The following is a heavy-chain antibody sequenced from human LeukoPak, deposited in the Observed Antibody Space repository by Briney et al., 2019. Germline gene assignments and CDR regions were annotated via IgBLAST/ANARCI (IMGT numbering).Heavy chain of an antibody. CDR2: ISYDGSNK. Sequence: GGSLRLSCAASGFTFSSYAMHWVRQAPGKGLEWVAVISYDGSNKYYAESVKGRFTISRDNSKNTLYLQMNSLRAEDTAVYYCARVGAAAEVDWGQGTLVTVSS. V-gene: IGHV3-30-3*01. CDR1: GFTFSSYA. D-gene: IGHD6-13*01. J-gene: IGHJ4*02. CDR3: ARVGAAAEVD.